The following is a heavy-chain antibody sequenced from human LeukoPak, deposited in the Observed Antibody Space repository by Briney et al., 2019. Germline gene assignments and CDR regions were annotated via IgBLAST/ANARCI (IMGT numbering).Heavy chain of an antibody. CDR3: AKDMSYGSSGSYFDY. CDR2: ISWNSGSI. J-gene: IGHJ4*02. Sequence: PGRSLRLSCAASGFTFDDYAMHWVRQAPVKGLEWVSGISWNSGSIGYADSVKGRFTISRDNAKNSLYLQMNSLRAEDTALYYCAKDMSYGSSGSYFDYWAREPWSPSPQ. D-gene: IGHD3-22*01. CDR1: GFTFDDYA. V-gene: IGHV3-9*01.